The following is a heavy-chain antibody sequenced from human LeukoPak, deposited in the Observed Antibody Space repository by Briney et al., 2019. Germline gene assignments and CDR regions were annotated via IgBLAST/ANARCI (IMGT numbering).Heavy chain of an antibody. CDR3: ARVQFDSSSWYGGYYYYYYMDV. Sequence: GASVKVSCKASGYTFTSYDINWVRQATGQGLEWMGWMNPNSGNTGYAQKFQGRVTMTRNTSISTAYMELSSLRSEDTAVYYCARVQFDSSSWYGGYYYYYYMDVWGKGTTVTISS. CDR1: GYTFTSYD. J-gene: IGHJ6*03. D-gene: IGHD6-13*01. CDR2: MNPNSGNT. V-gene: IGHV1-8*01.